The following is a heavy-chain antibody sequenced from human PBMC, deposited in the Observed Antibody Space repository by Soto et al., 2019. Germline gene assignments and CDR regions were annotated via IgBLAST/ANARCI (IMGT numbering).Heavy chain of an antibody. V-gene: IGHV4-4*02. CDR2: IYHSGST. CDR3: AREGDIVVVPAAAYFDY. D-gene: IGHD2-2*01. J-gene: IGHJ4*02. CDR1: GGSISSSNW. Sequence: SETLSLSCAVSGGSISSSNWWSWVRQPPGKGLEWIGEIYHSGSTNYNPSLKSRVTISVDKSKNQFSLKLSSVTAADTAVYYCAREGDIVVVPAAAYFDYWGQGTLVTVSS.